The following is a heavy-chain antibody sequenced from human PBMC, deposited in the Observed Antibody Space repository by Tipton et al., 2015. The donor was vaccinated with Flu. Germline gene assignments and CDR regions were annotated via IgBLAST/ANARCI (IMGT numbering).Heavy chain of an antibody. V-gene: IGHV4-31*03. Sequence: TLSLTCSVSGASISSGGYYWTWIRQLPGKGLEWIGHIYYSGTTLYNPSLKSRLTISIDTSKNQFSLNLNSMTVADTAVYFCAKGRGAASSSGVFDSWGQGTLVTVSS. CDR1: GASISSGGYY. CDR3: AKGRGAASSSGVFDS. J-gene: IGHJ4*02. D-gene: IGHD6-6*01. CDR2: IYYSGTT.